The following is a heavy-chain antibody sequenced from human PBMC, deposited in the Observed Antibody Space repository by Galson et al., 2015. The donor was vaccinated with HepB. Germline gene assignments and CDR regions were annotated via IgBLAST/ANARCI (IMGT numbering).Heavy chain of an antibody. CDR1: GFTFSDYY. CDR2: ISSSSSYT. V-gene: IGHV3-11*03. D-gene: IGHD2-2*01. CDR3: ARGYCSSTSCSYEFYGMDV. Sequence: SLRLSCAASGFTFSDYYMSWIRQAPGKGLEWVSYISSSSSYTNYADSVKGRFTISRDNAKNSLYLQMNSLRAEDTAVYYCARGYCSSTSCSYEFYGMDVWGQGTTVTVSS. J-gene: IGHJ6*02.